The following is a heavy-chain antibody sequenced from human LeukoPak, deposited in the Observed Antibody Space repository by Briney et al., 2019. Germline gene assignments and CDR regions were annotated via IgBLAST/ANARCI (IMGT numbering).Heavy chain of an antibody. D-gene: IGHD2-15*01. CDR3: GRHVDGFEELYNAFEI. Sequence: PSQTLSLTCTVSGGSISSGGYYWSWIRQPPGKGLEWIGYIYHSGSTYYNPSLKSRVTISVDRSKNQFSLKLTSVTAADTAVYYCGRHVDGFEELYNAFEIWGQGTMVAVSS. J-gene: IGHJ3*02. V-gene: IGHV4-30-2*01. CDR2: IYHSGST. CDR1: GGSISSGGYY.